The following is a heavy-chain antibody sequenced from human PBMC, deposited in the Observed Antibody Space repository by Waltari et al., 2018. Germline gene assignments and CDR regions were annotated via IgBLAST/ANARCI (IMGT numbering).Heavy chain of an antibody. CDR1: GGSLRGYY. J-gene: IGHJ6*03. D-gene: IGHD2-2*03. V-gene: IGHV4-34*01. CDR3: ARGRLDIVVVPAAYNYYYYYYMDV. Sequence: QVQLQQWGAGLLKPSETLSLTCAVYGGSLRGYYSSWNRHPPGKGLEWRGEINHSGSTNYNPSLKSRVTISVDTSKNQFSLKLSSVTAADTAVYYCARGRLDIVVVPAAYNYYYYYYMDVWGKGTTVTVSS. CDR2: INHSGST.